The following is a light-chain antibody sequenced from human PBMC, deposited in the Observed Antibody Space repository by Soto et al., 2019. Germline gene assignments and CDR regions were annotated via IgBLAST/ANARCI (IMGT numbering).Light chain of an antibody. J-gene: IGKJ4*02. Sequence: DIVMTQSPDSLAVSLGERATINCKSSQSVLYSSNNKNYLAWYQQKPGQPPELLIYWASTRESGVPDRFSGSGSGTDFTLTISSLQAEDVAVYYCQQDYSTPPTF. V-gene: IGKV4-1*01. CDR2: WAS. CDR3: QQDYSTPPT. CDR1: QSVLYSSNNKNY.